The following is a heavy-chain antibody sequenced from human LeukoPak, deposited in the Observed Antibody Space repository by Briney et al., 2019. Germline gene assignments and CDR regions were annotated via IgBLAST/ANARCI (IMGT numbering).Heavy chain of an antibody. CDR2: INHSGST. J-gene: IGHJ4*02. D-gene: IGHD3-22*01. CDR3: ARLGMIVALDY. Sequence: KPGGSLRLSCAASGFTFSSYGMSWIRQPPGKGLEWIGEINHSGSTNYNPSLKSRVTISVDTSKNQFSLKLSSVTAADTAVYYCARLGMIVALDYWGQGTLVTVSS. V-gene: IGHV4-34*01. CDR1: GFTFSSYG.